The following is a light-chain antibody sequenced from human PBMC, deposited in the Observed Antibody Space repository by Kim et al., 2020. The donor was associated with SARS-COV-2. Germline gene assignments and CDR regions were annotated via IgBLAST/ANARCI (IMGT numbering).Light chain of an antibody. CDR3: QTWGSGTRL. Sequence: QPVLTQSPSASASLGASVKLTCTLSSGHSSYAIAWHQQRPQKGPRFLMKLNSDGSHTKGDGIPDRFSGSSSGAERYLTISNLQSEDEADYYCQTWGSGTRLFRGGTKLTDL. CDR1: SGHSSYA. J-gene: IGLJ3*02. CDR2: LNSDGSH. V-gene: IGLV4-69*01.